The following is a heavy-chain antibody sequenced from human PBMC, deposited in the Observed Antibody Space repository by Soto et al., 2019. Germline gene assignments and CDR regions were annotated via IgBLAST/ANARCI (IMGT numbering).Heavy chain of an antibody. V-gene: IGHV4-59*01. CDR2: IYYSGST. D-gene: IGHD2-2*02. CDR1: GGSLSSYY. J-gene: IGHJ6*02. Sequence: SETLSLTCTGSGGSLSSYYWSWIRQPPGKGLEWIGYIYYSGSTNYNPSLKSRVTISVDTSKNQFSLKLSSVTAADTAVYYCASSLPAAISEFLRMRRLPYATDVRRPATSAT. CDR3: ASSLPAAISEFLRMRRLPYATDV.